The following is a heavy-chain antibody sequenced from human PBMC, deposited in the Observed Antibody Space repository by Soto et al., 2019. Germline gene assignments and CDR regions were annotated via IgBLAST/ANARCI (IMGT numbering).Heavy chain of an antibody. J-gene: IGHJ4*02. CDR3: ATGLGNPSYFAY. CDR2: ISGNSVTI. CDR1: GFTTSFYS. V-gene: IGHV3-23*01. Sequence: EVQLLESGGGVVQPGGSLRLSCAASGFTTSFYSMSWVRQAPGKGLEWVSIISGNSVTIEDADSAKGRFTISRDNSKNMLYLQVGSLRAEDTAVYYCATGLGNPSYFAYWGQGTPVTVSS. D-gene: IGHD1-1*01.